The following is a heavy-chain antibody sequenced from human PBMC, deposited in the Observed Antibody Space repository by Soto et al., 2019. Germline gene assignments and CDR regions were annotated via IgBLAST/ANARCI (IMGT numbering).Heavy chain of an antibody. D-gene: IGHD5-18*01. V-gene: IGHV4-59*01. J-gene: IGHJ4*02. CDR3: ARDNGYSYGYTLDH. Sequence: QVQLQESGPGLVKPSETLSLTCTVSGGSISSYYWSWIRQPPGKGLEWIGYIYYSGSTNYNPSLKRRVTISVDTSKNQFSLKLSSVTAADTAVYYCARDNGYSYGYTLDHWGQGTLVTVSS. CDR1: GGSISSYY. CDR2: IYYSGST.